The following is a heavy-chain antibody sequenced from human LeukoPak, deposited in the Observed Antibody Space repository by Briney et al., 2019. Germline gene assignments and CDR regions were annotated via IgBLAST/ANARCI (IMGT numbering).Heavy chain of an antibody. CDR1: GGTFSSYA. CDR3: ARAKFSGYDRNLDY. D-gene: IGHD5-12*01. J-gene: IGHJ4*02. CDR2: IIPIFGTA. Sequence: SVTVSCKASGGTFSSYAISWVRQAPGQGLEWMGGIIPIFGTANYAQKFQGRVTITTDESTSTAYMELSSLRSEDTAVYYCARAKFSGYDRNLDYWGQGTLVTVSS. V-gene: IGHV1-69*05.